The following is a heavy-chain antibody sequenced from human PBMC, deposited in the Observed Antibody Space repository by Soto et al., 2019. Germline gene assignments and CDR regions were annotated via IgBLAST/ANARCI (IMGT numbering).Heavy chain of an antibody. CDR1: GFTFSNYA. D-gene: IGHD6-25*01. CDR2: ISGSGGTT. V-gene: IGHV3-23*01. J-gene: IGHJ4*02. Sequence: EVQLLESGGGLVQPGRSLRLSCVASGFTFSNYAMSWVRQAPGQGLDWVSAISGSGGTTYYAYSVKGRFTISRDNSKNTLFLQMNSLRAEDAAVYYCAKFFVETGSNSGWPWSFHYWGQGTLVTVSS. CDR3: AKFFVETGSNSGWPWSFHY.